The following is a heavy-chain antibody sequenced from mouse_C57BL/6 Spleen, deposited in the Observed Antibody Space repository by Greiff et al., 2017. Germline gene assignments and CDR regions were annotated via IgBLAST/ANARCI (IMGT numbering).Heavy chain of an antibody. D-gene: IGHD1-1*01. Sequence: VQLKESGPGLVKPSQSLSLTCSVTGYSITSGYYWNWIRQFPGNKLEWMGYISYDGSNNYNPSLKNRISITRDTSKNQFFLKLNSVTTEDTATYYCAREGHYYGSSPYWYFDVWGTGTTVTVSS. CDR3: AREGHYYGSSPYWYFDV. J-gene: IGHJ1*03. CDR1: GYSITSGYY. V-gene: IGHV3-6*01. CDR2: ISYDGSN.